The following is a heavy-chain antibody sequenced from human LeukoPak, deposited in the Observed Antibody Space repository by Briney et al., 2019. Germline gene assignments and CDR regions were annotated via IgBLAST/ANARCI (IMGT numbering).Heavy chain of an antibody. CDR1: GGFISTGNYY. CDR2: IYTTGST. Sequence: SETLSLTCIVSGGFISTGNYYWSWIRQPAGKGLEWIVRIYTTGSTNYNPSLKSRVTISVDTSKNQFSLNLSSVTAADTAVYYCARDWGPSAATPYYFDYWGQGTLVTVSS. J-gene: IGHJ4*02. V-gene: IGHV4-61*02. D-gene: IGHD6-13*01. CDR3: ARDWGPSAATPYYFDY.